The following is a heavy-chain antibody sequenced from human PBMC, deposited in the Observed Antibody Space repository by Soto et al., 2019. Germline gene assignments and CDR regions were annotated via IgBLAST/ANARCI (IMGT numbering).Heavy chain of an antibody. CDR3: AREKDWNYGD. D-gene: IGHD1-7*01. CDR2: INSDGSST. CDR1: GFTFSSYW. Sequence: EVQLVESGGGLVQPGGSLKLSCAASGFTFSSYWMHWVRETPGKGLVWVSRINSDGSSTSYADSVKGRFTISRDNAENTLYLQMNSLRAEDTAVYYCAREKDWNYGDWGQGTLVTVSS. V-gene: IGHV3-74*01. J-gene: IGHJ4*02.